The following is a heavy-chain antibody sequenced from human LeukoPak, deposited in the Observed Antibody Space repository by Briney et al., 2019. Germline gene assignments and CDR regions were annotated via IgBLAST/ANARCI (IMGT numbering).Heavy chain of an antibody. Sequence: PGGSLRLSCAASGLTFSNYAMSWVRQAPGKGSNWVSVLYSDGNTQYADSVQGRFTISRDNSKNTLYLEMNSLSPDDTAVYYCARGVEPLAANTLAYWGQGTLVTVSS. D-gene: IGHD1-14*01. J-gene: IGHJ4*02. CDR1: GLTFSNYA. CDR3: ARGVEPLAANTLAY. CDR2: LYSDGNT. V-gene: IGHV3-23*03.